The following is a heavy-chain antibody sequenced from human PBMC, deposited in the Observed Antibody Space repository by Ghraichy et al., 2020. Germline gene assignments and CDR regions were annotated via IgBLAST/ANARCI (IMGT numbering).Heavy chain of an antibody. CDR1: GFTFSSYS. CDR3: ARGPITLVDY. CDR2: ITSDSAYI. V-gene: IGHV3-21*01. Sequence: GGSLRLSCAASGFTFSSYSMNWVRQAPGKGLEWVSSITSDSAYIYYADSVKGRFTISRDNAKNSLYLHMNSLRPEDTALYYCARGPITLVDYWGQGTLVTVSS. D-gene: IGHD2-8*02. J-gene: IGHJ4*02.